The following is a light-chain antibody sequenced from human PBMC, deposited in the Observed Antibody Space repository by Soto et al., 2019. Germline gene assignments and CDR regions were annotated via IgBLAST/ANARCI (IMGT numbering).Light chain of an antibody. CDR1: HDISNS. CDR2: AAS. J-gene: IGKJ3*01. CDR3: HKYNGAPPLFT. Sequence: DIQMTQSPSSLSASVGDRVTITCRASHDISNSLAWYQQKPGQVPKLVIFAASTLQSGVPSRFSGSGSGIDFTLTINSLQPEDVATYYCHKYNGAPPLFTFGPGTKVDIK. V-gene: IGKV1-27*01.